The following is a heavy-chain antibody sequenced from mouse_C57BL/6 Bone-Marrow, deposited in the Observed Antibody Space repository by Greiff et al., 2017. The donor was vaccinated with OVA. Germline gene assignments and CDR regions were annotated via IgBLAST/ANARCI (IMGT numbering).Heavy chain of an antibody. CDR1: GFTFSSYA. CDR3: ARDQVVTTTFAY. J-gene: IGHJ3*01. Sequence: EVQRVESGGGLVKPGGSLKLSCAASGFTFSSYAMSWVRQTPEKRLEWVATISDGGSYTYYPDNVKGRFTISRDNAKNNLYLQMSHLKSEDTAMYYCARDQVVTTTFAYWGQGTLVTVSA. CDR2: ISDGGSYT. V-gene: IGHV5-4*01. D-gene: IGHD2-2*01.